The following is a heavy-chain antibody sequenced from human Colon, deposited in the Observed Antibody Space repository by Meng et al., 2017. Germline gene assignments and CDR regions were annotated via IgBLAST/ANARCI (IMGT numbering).Heavy chain of an antibody. CDR3: ASAHYDSSGSVDY. CDR1: GYTFTSYT. CDR2: INTGNGYT. D-gene: IGHD3-22*01. J-gene: IGHJ4*02. Sequence: QFQLIPSGAEVKRPGASVKVSCKASGYTFTSYTMHWVRQAPGQRLEWMGWINTGNGYTKYSQKFQDRVTITRDTSASTAYMELSSLRSEDTAVYYCASAHYDSSGSVDYWGQGTLVTVSS. V-gene: IGHV1-3*04.